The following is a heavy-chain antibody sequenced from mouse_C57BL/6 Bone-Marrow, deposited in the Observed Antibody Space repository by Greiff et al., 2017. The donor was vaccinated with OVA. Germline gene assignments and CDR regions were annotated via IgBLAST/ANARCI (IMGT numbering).Heavy chain of an antibody. CDR3: ARHNDGYYEAWFAY. D-gene: IGHD2-3*01. CDR1: GFSLTSYG. J-gene: IGHJ3*01. Sequence: VMLVESGPGLVAPSQSLSITCTVSGFSLTSYGVHWVRQPPGKGLEWLVVIWSDGSTTYNSALKSRLSISKDNSKSQVFLKMNSLQTDDTAMYYCARHNDGYYEAWFAYWGQGTRVTVSA. CDR2: IWSDGST. V-gene: IGHV2-6-1*01.